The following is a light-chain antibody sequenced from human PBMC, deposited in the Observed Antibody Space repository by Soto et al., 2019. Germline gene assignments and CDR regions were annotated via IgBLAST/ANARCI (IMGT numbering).Light chain of an antibody. V-gene: IGKV1-27*01. CDR1: QGIRNY. CDR2: SAS. Sequence: DIQMTQSPSSLSASVGDRVTITCRASQGIRNYLAWYQQKPGKVPKLLIYSASTLQSGVPARFSGSTSGTDFTLTISSLQPEDVGTYYCQKYYGAPLTFGGGTKVEI. J-gene: IGKJ4*01. CDR3: QKYYGAPLT.